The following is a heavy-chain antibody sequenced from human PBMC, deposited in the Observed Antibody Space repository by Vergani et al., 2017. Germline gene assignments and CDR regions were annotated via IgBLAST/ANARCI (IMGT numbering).Heavy chain of an antibody. D-gene: IGHD1-26*01. J-gene: IGHJ3*02. Sequence: QVQLQESGPGLVKPSQTLSLTCTVSGGSISSGDYYWSWIRQHPVKGLEWIGSIYYTGGTYNNPSLKSRVTMSIDTSKNQFSLKLNSVTAADTAVYYCAGARWEVPTAIKYAFDIWGQGTSVTVAS. CDR1: GGSISSGDYY. V-gene: IGHV4-31*03. CDR2: IYYTGGT. CDR3: AGARWEVPTAIKYAFDI.